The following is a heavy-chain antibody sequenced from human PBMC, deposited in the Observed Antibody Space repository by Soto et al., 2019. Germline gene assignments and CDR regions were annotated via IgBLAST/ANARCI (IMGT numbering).Heavy chain of an antibody. D-gene: IGHD5-12*01. CDR2: IYYSGST. V-gene: IGHV4-31*03. Sequence: QVQLQESDAGLVKASQTLSLTCTVSGGSVSSGAYYWTWIRQRPGKGLEWIGYIYYSGSTYYSPSLKSRLSRSLDTSTNQFSLRLSSVTAADTAMYYCARARLRAVYAFDIWGQGTMVSVSS. CDR1: GGSVSSGAYY. CDR3: ARARLRAVYAFDI. J-gene: IGHJ3*02.